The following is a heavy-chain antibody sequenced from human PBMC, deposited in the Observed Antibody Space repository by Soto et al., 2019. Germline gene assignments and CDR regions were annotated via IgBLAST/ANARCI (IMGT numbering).Heavy chain of an antibody. V-gene: IGHV3-30*18. CDR3: AKDGDSYYNFWSDYSPFDY. CDR2: ISYDGSNK. J-gene: IGHJ4*02. D-gene: IGHD3-3*01. Sequence: VQLVESGGGVVQPGRSLRLSCAASGFTFSSYGMHWVRQAPGKGLEWVAIISYDGSNKYYADSVKGRFTISRDNSKNTLYLQMNSLRAEDTAVYYCAKDGDSYYNFWSDYSPFDYWGQGTLVTVSS. CDR1: GFTFSSYG.